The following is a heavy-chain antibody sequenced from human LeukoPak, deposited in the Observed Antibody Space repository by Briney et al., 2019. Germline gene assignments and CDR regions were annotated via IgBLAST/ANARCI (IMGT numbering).Heavy chain of an antibody. V-gene: IGHV4-34*01. D-gene: IGHD6-25*01. CDR1: GGSFSGYS. J-gene: IGHJ4*02. Sequence: SETLSLTCAVYGGSFSGYSWTWIRQPPGKGLEWIGEMSHSGYPNYNPSLKSRLTISLDTSKNQFSLKLRSVTAADTAVYYCARVNSRLAYFDYWGQGTLVTVSS. CDR2: MSHSGYP. CDR3: ARVNSRLAYFDY.